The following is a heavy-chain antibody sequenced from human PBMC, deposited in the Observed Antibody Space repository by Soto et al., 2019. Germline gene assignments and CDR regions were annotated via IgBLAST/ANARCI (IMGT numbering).Heavy chain of an antibody. CDR3: AKRDGVGPRSDVRTYYFDY. CDR2: ISVSGGT. Sequence: EVQLLESGGGLVQPGGSLRLSCATSGFTFGTYGLSWVRQAPGKGLEWVSTISVSGGTYYADSVKGRFSISRDNSKNSLYLQMNGLRAEDTAMYYCAKRDGVGPRSDVRTYYFDYWGQGTPVTVSS. V-gene: IGHV3-23*01. CDR1: GFTFGTYG. D-gene: IGHD2-8*01. J-gene: IGHJ4*02.